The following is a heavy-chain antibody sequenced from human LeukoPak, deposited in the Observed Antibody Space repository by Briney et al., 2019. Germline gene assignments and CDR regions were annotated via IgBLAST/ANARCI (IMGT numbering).Heavy chain of an antibody. CDR1: GGSFSGYD. D-gene: IGHD2-15*01. J-gene: IGHJ4*02. CDR3: ARGRIPATSVTSY. Sequence: PSETLSLTCAVYGGSFSGYDWSWFRQPPGKGLEWIGEIDHSGNTNYNPSLKSRVTISADTSTSQFSLKLSSVTAADAAVYYCARGRIPATSVTSYWGQGALVTVSS. CDR2: IDHSGNT. V-gene: IGHV4-34*01.